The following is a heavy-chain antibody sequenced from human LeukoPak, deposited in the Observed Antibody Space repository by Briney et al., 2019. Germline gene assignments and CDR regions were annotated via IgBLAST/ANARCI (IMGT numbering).Heavy chain of an antibody. J-gene: IGHJ4*02. V-gene: IGHV4-59*05. CDR3: ARIAIFGVVIRVASYYFDY. Sequence: PSETLSLTCTVSGGSISSYYWSWIRQPPGKGLEWIGSIYYSGSTYYNPSLKSRVTISVDTSKNQFSLKLSSVTAADTAVYYCARIAIFGVVIRVASYYFDYWGQGTLVTVSS. CDR1: GGSISSYY. D-gene: IGHD3-3*01. CDR2: IYYSGST.